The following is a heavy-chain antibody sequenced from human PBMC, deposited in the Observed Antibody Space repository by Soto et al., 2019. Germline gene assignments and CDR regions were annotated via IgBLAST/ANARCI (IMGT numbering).Heavy chain of an antibody. CDR1: GGSINSYY. Sequence: SETLSPTLNVSGGSINSYYWSWIRQPPWNALEWIGYVSYSGSTDYQPSIKRRVSISIDTSKNQFSLKMISVTAADTAVYYCARHGSDSGWFFFDPWGQGAMLPVSS. J-gene: IGHJ5*02. D-gene: IGHD6-19*01. CDR3: ARHGSDSGWFFFDP. CDR2: VSYSGST. V-gene: IGHV4-59*08.